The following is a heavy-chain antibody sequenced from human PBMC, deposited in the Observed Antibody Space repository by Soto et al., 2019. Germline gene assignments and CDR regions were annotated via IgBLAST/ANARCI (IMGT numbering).Heavy chain of an antibody. Sequence: GGSLRLSCAASGFTFSSYAMSWVRQAPGKGLEWVSAISGSGGSTYYADSVKGRFTISRDNSENTLYLQMNSLRAEDTAVYYCANFGRYGSGNYYFYDYYGMDVWGQATTVSVCS. CDR2: ISGSGGST. CDR1: GFTFSSYA. D-gene: IGHD3-10*01. J-gene: IGHJ6*02. CDR3: ANFGRYGSGNYYFYDYYGMDV. V-gene: IGHV3-23*01.